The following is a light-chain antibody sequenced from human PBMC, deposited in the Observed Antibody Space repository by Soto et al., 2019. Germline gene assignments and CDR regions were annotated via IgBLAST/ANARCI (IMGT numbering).Light chain of an antibody. CDR2: GNN. Sequence: QSVLTQPPSVSGAPGQRVTIPCTGSRSNIGAGYDVHWYQQLPGTAPKLLIYGNNNRPSGLPDRFSGSKSGTSASLAITGLQPEDEADYFCQSFDSGLSGVIFGGGTKLTVL. CDR3: QSFDSGLSGVI. J-gene: IGLJ2*01. V-gene: IGLV1-40*01. CDR1: RSNIGAGYD.